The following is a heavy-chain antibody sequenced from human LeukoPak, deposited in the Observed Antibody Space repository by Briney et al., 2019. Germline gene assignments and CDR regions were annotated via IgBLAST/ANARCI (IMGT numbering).Heavy chain of an antibody. V-gene: IGHV3-30*04. CDR3: ARDRSSSWYESHAFDI. D-gene: IGHD6-13*01. CDR2: ISYDGSNK. CDR1: GFTFSSYA. Sequence: GGSLRLSCAASGFTFSSYAMHWVRQAPGKGLEWVAVISYDGSNKYYADSVKGRFTISRDNSKNTLYLQMNSLRAEDTAVYYCARDRSSSWYESHAFDIWGQGTMVTVSS. J-gene: IGHJ3*02.